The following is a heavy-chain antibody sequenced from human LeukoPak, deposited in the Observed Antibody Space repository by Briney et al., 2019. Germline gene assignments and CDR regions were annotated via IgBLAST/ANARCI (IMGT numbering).Heavy chain of an antibody. V-gene: IGHV1-58*01. CDR2: IVVGSGNT. D-gene: IGHD2-2*01. Sequence: SVKVSCKASGFTFTSSAVQWVRQARGQRLEWIGWIVVGSGNTNYAQKFQERVTITRDMSTSTAYMELSSLRSEDTAVYYCAAVGCSGTSCSYYYYGMDVWGQGTTVTVSS. J-gene: IGHJ6*02. CDR1: GFTFTSSA. CDR3: AAVGCSGTSCSYYYYGMDV.